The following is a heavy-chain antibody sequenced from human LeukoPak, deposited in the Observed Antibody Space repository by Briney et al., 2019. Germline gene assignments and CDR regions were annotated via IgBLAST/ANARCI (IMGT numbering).Heavy chain of an antibody. Sequence: QPGGSLRLSCAASGFTFSSYAMSWVRQAPGKGLEWVSAISGSGGSTYYADSVKGRFTISRDNSKNTLYLQMNSLRTEDTAVYYCAKISNYMYYFDYWGQGTLVTVSS. V-gene: IGHV3-23*01. CDR3: AKISNYMYYFDY. D-gene: IGHD3-10*01. J-gene: IGHJ4*02. CDR1: GFTFSSYA. CDR2: ISGSGGST.